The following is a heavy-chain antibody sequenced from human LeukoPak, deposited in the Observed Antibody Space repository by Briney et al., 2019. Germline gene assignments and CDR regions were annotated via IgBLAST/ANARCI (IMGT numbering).Heavy chain of an antibody. CDR2: IYSGGST. Sequence: GGSLRLSCAASGFTVSSNYMSWVRQAPGKGLEWVSVIYSGGSTYYADSVKGRFTISRDNSKNTLYLQMKSLRAEDTAVYYCVRAAARNYYYYYGMDVWGQGTTVTVSS. V-gene: IGHV3-53*01. D-gene: IGHD2-2*01. CDR1: GFTVSSNY. J-gene: IGHJ6*02. CDR3: VRAAARNYYYYYGMDV.